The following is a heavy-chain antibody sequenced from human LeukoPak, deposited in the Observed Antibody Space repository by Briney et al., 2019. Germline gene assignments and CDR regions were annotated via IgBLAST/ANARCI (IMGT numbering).Heavy chain of an antibody. Sequence: GGSLRLSCAASGFTFSSYEMNWVRQAPGKGLEWVSYISSSGSTIYYADSVKGRFTISRDNAKNSLYLQMNSLRAEDTAVYYCARIVVVPAASHGMDVWGQGTTVTVSS. CDR1: GFTFSSYE. V-gene: IGHV3-48*03. CDR3: ARIVVVPAASHGMDV. CDR2: ISSSGSTI. D-gene: IGHD2-2*01. J-gene: IGHJ6*02.